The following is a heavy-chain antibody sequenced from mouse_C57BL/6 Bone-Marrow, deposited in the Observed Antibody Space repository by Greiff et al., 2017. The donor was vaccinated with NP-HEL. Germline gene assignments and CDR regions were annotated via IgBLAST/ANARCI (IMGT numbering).Heavy chain of an antibody. V-gene: IGHV3-6*01. CDR2: ISYDGSN. CDR3: AILLITTVVEPLYFDY. J-gene: IGHJ2*01. D-gene: IGHD1-1*01. CDR1: GYSITSGYY. Sequence: DVKLQESGPGLVKPSQSLSLTCSVTGYSITSGYYWNWIRQFPGNKLEWMGYISYDGSNNYNPSLKNRISITRDTSKNQFFLKLNSVTTEDTATYYCAILLITTVVEPLYFDYWGQGTTLTVSS.